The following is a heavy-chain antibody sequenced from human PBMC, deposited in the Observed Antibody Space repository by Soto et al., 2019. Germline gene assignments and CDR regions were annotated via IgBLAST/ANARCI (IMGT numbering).Heavy chain of an antibody. J-gene: IGHJ6*01. CDR1: GDSVSSSSAA. V-gene: IGHV6-1*01. CDR3: ARVRYGQLRICYHGYY. D-gene: IGHD7-27*01. CDR2: TYYRSKWYN. Sequence: SHSHSVTCAISGDSVSSSSAAWNGVRQSPSRGLEWLGRTYYRSKWYNDYAVSVKSRITINPDTSKNQFSLQLNSVTPEDTAVYYCARVRYGQLRICYHGYY.